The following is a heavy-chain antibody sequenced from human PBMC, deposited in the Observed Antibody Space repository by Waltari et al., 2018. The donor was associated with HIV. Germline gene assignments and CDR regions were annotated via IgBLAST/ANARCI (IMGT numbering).Heavy chain of an antibody. CDR3: VRVMTGDYRSFWFDP. CDR2: MYHSGST. J-gene: IGHJ5*02. CDR1: GGSISSYNW. Sequence: QVQLQESGPGLVKPSETLSLTCAVSGGSISSYNWWGWVRQAPGKGLEWIGEMYHSGSTNVNPSLKSRVTISIDKSKNQFSLRLTSVTAADTAVYYCVRVMTGDYRSFWFDPWGQGALVTVSS. D-gene: IGHD4-17*01. V-gene: IGHV4-4*02.